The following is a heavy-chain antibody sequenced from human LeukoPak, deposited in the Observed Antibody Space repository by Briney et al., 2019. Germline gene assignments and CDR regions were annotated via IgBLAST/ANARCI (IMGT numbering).Heavy chain of an antibody. V-gene: IGHV4-59*12. CDR2: IYYSGST. CDR1: GGSLSSYY. J-gene: IGHJ3*02. Sequence: SETLSLTCTVSGGSLSSYYWSWIRQPPGKGLEWIGYIYYSGSTNYNPSLKSRVTISVDTSKNQFSLKLSSVTAADTAVYYCARWYSSSWGFVFDIWGQGTMVTVSS. D-gene: IGHD6-13*01. CDR3: ARWYSSSWGFVFDI.